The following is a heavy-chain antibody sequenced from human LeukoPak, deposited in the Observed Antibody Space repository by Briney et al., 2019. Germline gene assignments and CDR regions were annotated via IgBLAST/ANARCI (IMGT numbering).Heavy chain of an antibody. J-gene: IGHJ4*02. V-gene: IGHV4-34*01. CDR3: ARIDCTSTSCSHRGIDY. CDR1: GGSFSVYY. CDR2: ISHSGST. Sequence: SETLSLICAVYGGSFSVYYWSWIRQPPGKGLEWIGEISHSGSTNYNPSLKSRVTISTDTSRKQFSLNLNSVTAADTAVYYCARIDCTSTSCSHRGIDYWGQGTLVTVSS. D-gene: IGHD2-2*01.